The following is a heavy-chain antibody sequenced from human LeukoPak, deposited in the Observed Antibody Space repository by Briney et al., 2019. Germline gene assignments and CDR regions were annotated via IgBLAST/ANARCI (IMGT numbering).Heavy chain of an antibody. Sequence: PGGSLRLSCAASGFTFSSYGMHWVRQAPGKGLKWVAFIRYDGSNKYYADSVKGRFTISRDNSKNTLYLQMNSLRAEDTAVYYCAKDQPYYYDSSGSAPYFDYWGQGTLVTVSS. D-gene: IGHD3-22*01. CDR2: IRYDGSNK. CDR1: GFTFSSYG. V-gene: IGHV3-30*02. CDR3: AKDQPYYYDSSGSAPYFDY. J-gene: IGHJ4*02.